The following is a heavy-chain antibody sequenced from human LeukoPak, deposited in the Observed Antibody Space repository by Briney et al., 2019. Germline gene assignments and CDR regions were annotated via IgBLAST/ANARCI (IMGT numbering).Heavy chain of an antibody. J-gene: IGHJ4*02. V-gene: IGHV3-66*01. Sequence: GGTLRLSCAASGFIFSSHGMNWVRQAPGKGLEWVSVIYSGGSTYYADSVKGRFTISRDNSKNTLYLQMNSLRAEDTAVYYYARGGPAAGRFDYWGQGTLVTASS. CDR3: ARGGPAAGRFDY. D-gene: IGHD6-13*01. CDR1: GFIFSSHG. CDR2: IYSGGST.